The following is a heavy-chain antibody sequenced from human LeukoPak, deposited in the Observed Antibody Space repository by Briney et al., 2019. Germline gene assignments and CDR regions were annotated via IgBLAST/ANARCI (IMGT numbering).Heavy chain of an antibody. CDR2: FDPEDGET. CDR1: GHTLTELS. D-gene: IGHD1-26*01. J-gene: IGHJ5*02. CDR3: ATDPFSYSGSRQTS. Sequence: GASVKVSCKVSGHTLTELSMHWVRQAPGKGLEWMGGFDPEDGETIYAQKFQGRVTMTEYTSTDTAYMELSSLRSEDTAVYYCATDPFSYSGSRQTSWGQGTLVTVSS. V-gene: IGHV1-24*01.